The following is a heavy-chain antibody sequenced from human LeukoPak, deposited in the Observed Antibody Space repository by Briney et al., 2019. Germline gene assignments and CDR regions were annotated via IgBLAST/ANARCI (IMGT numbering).Heavy chain of an antibody. CDR1: GFTFSSYG. CDR2: IWYDGSNK. Sequence: GRSLRLSCAASGFTFSSYGMHWVRQAPGKGLERVAVIWYDGSNKYYADSVKGRFTISRDNSKNTLYLQMNSLRAEDTAVYYCAREDGGWYYFDYWGQGTLVTVSS. D-gene: IGHD6-19*01. V-gene: IGHV3-33*01. J-gene: IGHJ4*02. CDR3: AREDGGWYYFDY.